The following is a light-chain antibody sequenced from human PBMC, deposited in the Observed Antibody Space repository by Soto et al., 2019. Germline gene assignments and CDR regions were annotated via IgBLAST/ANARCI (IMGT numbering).Light chain of an antibody. V-gene: IGKV1-9*01. Sequence: IHLTQSPSLLSSSVVDRGTITCRSSQGISQYVAWYQQKPGKAPKLLIYAATVLQGGVPSRFSGTGSATEFILTISSLQPEDFATYYCQQVTSYPLTFGGGTKADIK. CDR2: AAT. J-gene: IGKJ4*01. CDR3: QQVTSYPLT. CDR1: QGISQY.